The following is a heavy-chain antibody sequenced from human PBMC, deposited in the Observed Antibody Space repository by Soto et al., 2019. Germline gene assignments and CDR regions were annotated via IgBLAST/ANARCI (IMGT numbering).Heavy chain of an antibody. CDR1: GGTLSSYA. CDR3: ARVSGAVQAAIGYWFDP. Sequence: QVQLVQSGAEVKKPGSSVKISCKASGGTLSSYAISWVRQAPGQGLEWMGGIIPIVGTANYAQKVQGRVTITADESTSTAYMELSSLRSEDTAVYYCARVSGAVQAAIGYWFDPWGPGTLVTVSS. CDR2: IIPIVGTA. J-gene: IGHJ5*02. D-gene: IGHD2-2*02. V-gene: IGHV1-69*01.